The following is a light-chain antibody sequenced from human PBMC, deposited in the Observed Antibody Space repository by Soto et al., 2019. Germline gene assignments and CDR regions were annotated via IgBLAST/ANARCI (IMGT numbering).Light chain of an antibody. J-gene: IGKJ1*01. Sequence: DIQMTQSPSTLSGSVGDRVTITCRASQTISSWLAWYQQKPGKAPKLLIYAASSLQSGVPSRFSGSGSETEFTLTISSLQPDDVATYYCQQYDRYSWTFGQGTKVDI. V-gene: IGKV1-5*01. CDR1: QTISSW. CDR2: AAS. CDR3: QQYDRYSWT.